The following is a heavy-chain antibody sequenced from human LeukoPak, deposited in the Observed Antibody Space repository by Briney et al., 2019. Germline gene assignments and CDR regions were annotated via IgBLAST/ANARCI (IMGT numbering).Heavy chain of an antibody. CDR2: INPNSGGT. CDR3: ASDYYDSSGYYYDY. Sequence: ASVKVSCKTSGYTFTNYGVTWVRQAPGEGLEWMGWINPNSGGTNYAQKFQGRVTMTRDTSISTAYMELSRLRSDDTAVYYCASDYYDSSGYYYDYWGQGTLVTVSS. J-gene: IGHJ4*02. V-gene: IGHV1-2*02. CDR1: GYTFTNYG. D-gene: IGHD3-22*01.